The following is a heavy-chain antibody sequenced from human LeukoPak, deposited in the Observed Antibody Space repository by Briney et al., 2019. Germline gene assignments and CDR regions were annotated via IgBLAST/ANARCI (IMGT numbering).Heavy chain of an antibody. CDR3: ARVGLVRGVIALTQYYYYMDV. Sequence: GGSLRLSCAASGFTFSSYEMNWVRQAPGKGLEWVSYISSSSSTIYYGDSVKGRFTISRDNAKNSLYLQMNSLRAEDTAVYYCARVGLVRGVIALTQYYYYMDVWGKGTTVTISS. J-gene: IGHJ6*03. CDR2: ISSSSSTI. CDR1: GFTFSSYE. D-gene: IGHD3-10*01. V-gene: IGHV3-48*03.